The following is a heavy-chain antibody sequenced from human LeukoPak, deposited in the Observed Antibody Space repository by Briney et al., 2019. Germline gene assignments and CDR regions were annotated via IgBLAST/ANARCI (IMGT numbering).Heavy chain of an antibody. Sequence: SVKVSCKASGGTFSSYAISWVRQAPGQGLEGMGGIIPIFGTANYAQKFQGRVTITADESTSTAYMELSSLRSEDTAVYYCATQGRGEQLVEYYFDYWGQGTLVTVSS. CDR3: ATQGRGEQLVEYYFDY. CDR2: IIPIFGTA. D-gene: IGHD6-13*01. J-gene: IGHJ4*02. CDR1: GGTFSSYA. V-gene: IGHV1-69*13.